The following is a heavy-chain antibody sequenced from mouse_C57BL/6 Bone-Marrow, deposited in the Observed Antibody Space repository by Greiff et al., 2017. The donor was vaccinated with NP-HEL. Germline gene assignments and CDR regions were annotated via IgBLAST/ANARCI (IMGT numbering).Heavy chain of an antibody. V-gene: IGHV1-64*01. CDR3: ARRGIVYYCGSSDGWYFDV. CDR2: IHPNSGST. CDR1: GYTFTSYW. D-gene: IGHD1-1*01. J-gene: IGHJ1*03. Sequence: QVQLQQPGAELVKPGASVKLSCKASGYTFTSYWMHWVKQRPGQGLEWIGKIHPNSGSTNYNEKFKSKATLTVDKSSSTAYMQLSSLTSEDSAVYYCARRGIVYYCGSSDGWYFDVWGTGTTVTVSS.